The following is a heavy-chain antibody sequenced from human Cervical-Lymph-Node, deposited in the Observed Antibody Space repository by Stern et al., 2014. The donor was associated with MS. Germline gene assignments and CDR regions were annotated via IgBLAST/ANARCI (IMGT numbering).Heavy chain of an antibody. D-gene: IGHD6-13*01. CDR1: GGTFSKFP. CDR2: VFPVFGTP. V-gene: IGHV1-69*01. J-gene: IGHJ5*02. Sequence: VQLVQSGAEVTKTGSSGKVSCKASGGTFSKFPSSWVRQAPGQGLEWMGGVFPVFGTPTYAQEFRGRVTITADVSTSTVYMELSSLRSDDTAVYYCALSSETSDRWYSLGYDLWGQGTLVTVSS. CDR3: ALSSETSDRWYSLGYDL.